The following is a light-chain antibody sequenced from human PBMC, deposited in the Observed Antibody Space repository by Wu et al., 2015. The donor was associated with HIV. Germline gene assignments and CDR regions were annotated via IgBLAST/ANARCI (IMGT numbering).Light chain of an antibody. Sequence: IVMTQSPATLSVSPGERATLSCRASQSISSNLAWYQQKPGQAPRLLIYGASFRATGIPARFSGSESGTEFTLTISSLQSEDFAVYYCQQYNNWPQTFGQGTKVEIK. CDR1: QSISSN. CDR2: GAS. CDR3: QQYNNWPQT. J-gene: IGKJ1*01. V-gene: IGKV3-15*01.